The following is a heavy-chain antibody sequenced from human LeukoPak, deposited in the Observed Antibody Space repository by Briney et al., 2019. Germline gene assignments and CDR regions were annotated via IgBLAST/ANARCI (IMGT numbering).Heavy chain of an antibody. V-gene: IGHV3-53*01. D-gene: IGHD5-12*01. Sequence: GGSLRLSCVASGLTVSANYMNSVPQAPGKGLEWVSVIYSGGSTHYADSVKGRFTISRDNSKNTLYLQMSSLKVEDTALYYCARGGYDYWFDPWGQGTLVTVSS. CDR2: IYSGGST. CDR1: GLTVSANY. CDR3: ARGGYDYWFDP. J-gene: IGHJ5*02.